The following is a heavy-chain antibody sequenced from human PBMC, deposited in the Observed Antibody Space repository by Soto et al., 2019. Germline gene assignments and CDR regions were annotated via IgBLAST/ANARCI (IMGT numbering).Heavy chain of an antibody. Sequence: QVQLQESGPGLVKTSETLSLTCTVSGGSISNYYWSWIRQHAGRGLEWIGRIYSSGSTNYNPSLKSRVTMSIDTSKNQFSLKLTSVTAADTAVYYCARDLSSPRLFDYWCQGSLVTVSS. J-gene: IGHJ4*02. V-gene: IGHV4-4*07. CDR2: IYSSGST. D-gene: IGHD6-13*01. CDR1: GGSISNYY. CDR3: ARDLSSPRLFDY.